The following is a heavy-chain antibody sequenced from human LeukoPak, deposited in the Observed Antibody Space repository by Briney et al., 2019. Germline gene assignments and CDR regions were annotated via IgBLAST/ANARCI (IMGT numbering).Heavy chain of an antibody. Sequence: SETLSLTCAVSGGSISSGGYSWSWIRRPPGKGLEWIGYIYHSGSTYYNPSLKSRVTISVDRSKNQFSLKLSSVTAADTAVYYCARVAYDPGPTVDYWGQGTLVTVSS. CDR2: IYHSGST. J-gene: IGHJ4*02. CDR3: ARVAYDPGPTVDY. V-gene: IGHV4-30-2*01. CDR1: GGSISSGGYS. D-gene: IGHD4-17*01.